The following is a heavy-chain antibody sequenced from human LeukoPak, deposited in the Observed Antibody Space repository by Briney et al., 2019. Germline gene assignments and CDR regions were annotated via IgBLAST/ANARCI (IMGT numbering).Heavy chain of an antibody. CDR3: ARQEGPDFDY. CDR2: ISYDGSNK. V-gene: IGHV3-30*19. Sequence: GRSLRLSCAASGFTFSSYGMHWVRQAPGKGLEWVAVISYDGSNKYYADSVKGRFTISRDNSKNTLYLQMNSLRAEDAAVYYCARQEGPDFDYWGQGTLVTVSS. CDR1: GFTFSSYG. J-gene: IGHJ4*02.